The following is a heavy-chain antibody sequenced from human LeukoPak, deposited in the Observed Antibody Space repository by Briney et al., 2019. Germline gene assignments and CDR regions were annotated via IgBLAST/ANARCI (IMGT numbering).Heavy chain of an antibody. Sequence: GASVKVSFKSSGYTFTGYYMHWMRQAPGPGLEWMGCIHPNSGGTKNAQKFQRRVTMTRDTSISTAYMELSRLRSDDTAVYYCARPLYYYDSSGYYSKGLLGNWGQGTLVTVSS. V-gene: IGHV1-2*02. J-gene: IGHJ4*02. D-gene: IGHD3-22*01. CDR3: ARPLYYYDSSGYYSKGLLGN. CDR2: IHPNSGGT. CDR1: GYTFTGYY.